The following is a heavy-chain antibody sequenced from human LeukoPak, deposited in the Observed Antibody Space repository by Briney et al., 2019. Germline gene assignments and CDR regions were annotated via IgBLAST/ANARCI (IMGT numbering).Heavy chain of an antibody. Sequence: VASVKVSCKASGYTFTSYGISWVRQAPGQGLEWMGWISVYNGNTNYAQKLQGRVTTTTDTSTSTAYMELRSLRSDDTAVYYCARVSNWNYNYYFDYWGQGTLVTVSS. CDR3: ARVSNWNYNYYFDY. J-gene: IGHJ4*02. CDR2: ISVYNGNT. V-gene: IGHV1-18*01. CDR1: GYTFTSYG. D-gene: IGHD1-7*01.